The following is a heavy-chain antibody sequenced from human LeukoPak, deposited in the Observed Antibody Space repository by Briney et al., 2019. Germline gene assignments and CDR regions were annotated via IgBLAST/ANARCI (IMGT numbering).Heavy chain of an antibody. Sequence: SETLSLTCAVYGGSFSGYYWSWIRQPPGKGLEWIGEINHSGSTNYNPSLKSRVTISVDTSKNQFSLKLSSVTAADTAVYYCARMDNQDFYGMDVWGQGTTVTVSS. J-gene: IGHJ6*02. CDR2: INHSGST. D-gene: IGHD1-14*01. CDR3: ARMDNQDFYGMDV. V-gene: IGHV4-34*01. CDR1: GGSFSGYY.